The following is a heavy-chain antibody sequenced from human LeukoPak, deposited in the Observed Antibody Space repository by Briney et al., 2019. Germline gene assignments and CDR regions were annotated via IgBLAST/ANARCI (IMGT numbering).Heavy chain of an antibody. J-gene: IGHJ4*02. V-gene: IGHV3-48*04. CDR1: AFTFSSYN. CDR3: ARERYYYDSSGYYIDY. CDR2: ISSSGSTI. Sequence: GGSLRLSCAASAFTFSSYNINWVRQAPGKGLEWVSYISSSGSTIYYADSVKGRFTISRDNAKNSLYLQMNSLRAEDTAVYYCARERYYYDSSGYYIDYWGQGTLVTVSS. D-gene: IGHD3-22*01.